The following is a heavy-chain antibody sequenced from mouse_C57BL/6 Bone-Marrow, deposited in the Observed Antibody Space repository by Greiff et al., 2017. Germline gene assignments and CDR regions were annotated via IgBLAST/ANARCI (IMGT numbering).Heavy chain of an antibody. J-gene: IGHJ3*01. CDR2: ISSGSSTI. V-gene: IGHV5-17*01. Sequence: EVKVVESGGGLVKPGGSLKLSCAASGFTFSDYGMHWVRQAPEKGLEWVAYISSGSSTIYYADTVKGRFTISRDNAKNTLFLQMTSLRSEDTAMYYCARGRAYWGQGTLVTVSA. CDR3: ARGRAY. D-gene: IGHD3-1*01. CDR1: GFTFSDYG.